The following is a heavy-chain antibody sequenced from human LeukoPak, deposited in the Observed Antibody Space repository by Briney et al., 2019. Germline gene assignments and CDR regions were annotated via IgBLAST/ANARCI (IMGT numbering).Heavy chain of an antibody. CDR3: ARPYSSGWYGVFNY. Sequence: PGGSLRLSCAASGFTFSSYSMNWVRQAPGKGLEWVSSISSSSSYIYYADSVKGRFTVSRDNAKNSLYLQMNSLRAEDTAVYYCARPYSSGWYGVFNYWGQGTLVTVSS. D-gene: IGHD6-19*01. CDR2: ISSSSSYI. J-gene: IGHJ4*02. CDR1: GFTFSSYS. V-gene: IGHV3-21*04.